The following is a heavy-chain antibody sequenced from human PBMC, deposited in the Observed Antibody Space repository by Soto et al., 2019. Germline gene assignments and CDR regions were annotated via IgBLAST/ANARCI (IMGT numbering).Heavy chain of an antibody. J-gene: IGHJ6*02. CDR3: ARGIAAAGREYYYGMDV. CDR2: IIPIFGTA. V-gene: IGHV1-69*13. CDR1: GGTFSSYA. Sequence: ASVKVSCKASGGTFSSYAISWVRQAPGQGLEWMGGIIPIFGTANYAQKFQGRVTITADESTSTAYMELSSLRSEDTAVYYCARGIAAAGREYYYGMDVWGQGTTVTVSS. D-gene: IGHD6-13*01.